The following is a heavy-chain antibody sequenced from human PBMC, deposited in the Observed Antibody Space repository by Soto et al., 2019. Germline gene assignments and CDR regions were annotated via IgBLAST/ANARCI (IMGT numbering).Heavy chain of an antibody. CDR3: VRGGATIFGVIDS. J-gene: IGHJ4*02. CDR2: FLASGGNT. Sequence: GASVKVSCKASGYSFFSYYIHWVRQAPGQGFEWMGRFLASGGNTDYAQRFRGRVSMTRDTSTTNTVSLELTSLTSDDTAVYYCVRGGATIFGVIDSWGQGTRVTVSS. D-gene: IGHD3-3*02. CDR1: GYSFFSYY. V-gene: IGHV1-46*01.